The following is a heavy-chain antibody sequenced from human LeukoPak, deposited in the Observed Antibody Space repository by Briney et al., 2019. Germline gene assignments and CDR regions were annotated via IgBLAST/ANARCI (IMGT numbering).Heavy chain of an antibody. J-gene: IGHJ3*02. CDR2: MHYSGST. Sequence: SETLSLTCTVSGGSISSGAYYWTWIRQHPEEGLEWIGYMHYSGSTYYNPSLKSRITILVDTSKNQFSLKLSSVTAADTALYYCATYNSGSRNAFDIWGQGTMVTVSS. CDR1: GGSISSGAYY. V-gene: IGHV4-31*03. CDR3: ATYNSGSRNAFDI. D-gene: IGHD1-26*01.